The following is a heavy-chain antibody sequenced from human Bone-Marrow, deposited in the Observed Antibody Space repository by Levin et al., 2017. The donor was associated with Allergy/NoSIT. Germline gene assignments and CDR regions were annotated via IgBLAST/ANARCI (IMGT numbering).Heavy chain of an antibody. J-gene: IGHJ4*02. CDR3: ANMDY. V-gene: IGHV3-30*04. CDR2: ISYDGSNK. Sequence: GGSLRLSCAASGFTFSSYAMHWVRQAPGKGLEWVAVISYDGSNKYYADSVKGRFTISRDNSKNTLYLQMNSLRAEDTAVYYCANMDYWGQGTLVTVSS. CDR1: GFTFSSYA.